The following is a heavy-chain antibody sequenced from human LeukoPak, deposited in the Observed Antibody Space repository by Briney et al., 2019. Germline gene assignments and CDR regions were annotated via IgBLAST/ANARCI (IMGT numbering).Heavy chain of an antibody. J-gene: IGHJ6*04. V-gene: IGHV3-9*01. D-gene: IGHD2-15*01. CDR1: GFTFDDYA. CDR3: AKDRGRYYYYGMDV. CDR2: ISWNSGSI. Sequence: GRSLRLSCAASGFTFDDYAMHWVRQAPGKGLEWVSGISWNSGSIGYADSVKGRFTISRDNAKNSLYLQMNSLRAEDTALYYCAKDRGRYYYYGMDVWGKGTTVTVSS.